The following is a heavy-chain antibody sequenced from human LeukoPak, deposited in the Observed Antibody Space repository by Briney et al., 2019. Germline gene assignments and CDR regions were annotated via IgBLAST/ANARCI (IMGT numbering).Heavy chain of an antibody. D-gene: IGHD3-3*01. V-gene: IGHV1-69*13. J-gene: IGHJ5*02. Sequence: SVKVSCKASGGTFSSYAISGVRQAPGQGLEWMGGIIPIFGAANYAQKFQGRATITAGESTSTAYMELSSLRSEDTAVYYCARDETIFGAAPHTGNWFDPWGQGTLVTVSS. CDR1: GGTFSSYA. CDR2: IIPIFGAA. CDR3: ARDETIFGAAPHTGNWFDP.